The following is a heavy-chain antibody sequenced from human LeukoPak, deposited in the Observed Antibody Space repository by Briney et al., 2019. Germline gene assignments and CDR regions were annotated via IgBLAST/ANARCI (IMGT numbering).Heavy chain of an antibody. J-gene: IGHJ4*02. D-gene: IGHD2-15*01. CDR2: IKQDGSKR. CDR3: AGRGGSWARRSPIDY. V-gene: IGHV3-7*01. Sequence: GGSLRLFRTASGFTLSDYWMTCARQAPGKGPEGVTNIKQDGSKRYNVDSVRGRFTISRDNAKKSLFLQMNGLRAEDTAVYYCAGRGGSWARRSPIDYWGQRTLVTVSS. CDR1: GFTLSDYW.